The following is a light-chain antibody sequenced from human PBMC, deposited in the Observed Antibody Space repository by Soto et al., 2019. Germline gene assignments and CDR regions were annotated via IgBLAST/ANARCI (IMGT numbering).Light chain of an antibody. J-gene: IGKJ4*01. V-gene: IGKV3-15*01. Sequence: EIVMTQSPVTLSVSPGERATLSCRASQSVTNSYLAWYQLKPGQAPRLLIFGASTRAAGIPARFSGSGSGTEFTLTISSLQSEDFAVYYCQQYSNWPLTFGGGTKV. CDR2: GAS. CDR1: QSVTNSY. CDR3: QQYSNWPLT.